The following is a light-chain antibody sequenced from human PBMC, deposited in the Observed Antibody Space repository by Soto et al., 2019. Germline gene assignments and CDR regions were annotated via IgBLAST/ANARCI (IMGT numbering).Light chain of an antibody. CDR2: RAS. CDR1: QSISSW. Sequence: DIQMTQSPSTLSASVGDRVIISCRTSQSISSWLAWYQQRPGKAPKLLIYRASSLETGVPSRFSGSGSGTEFTLTISSLQPADFATYYCQQYNTYSRTFGQGTKVDIK. V-gene: IGKV1-5*03. CDR3: QQYNTYSRT. J-gene: IGKJ1*01.